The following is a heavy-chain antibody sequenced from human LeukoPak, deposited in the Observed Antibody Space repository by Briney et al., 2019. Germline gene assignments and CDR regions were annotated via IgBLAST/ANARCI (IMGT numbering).Heavy chain of an antibody. J-gene: IGHJ4*02. CDR2: INTDGSST. D-gene: IGHD2-2*01. CDR1: GFTFSSYW. Sequence: SGGSLRLSCAASGFTFSSYWMHWVRQAPGKGLRWVSRINTDGSSTTYADSVKGRFTISRDNAKNTLYLQMNSLRAEDTAVYYCARESRYCSSTSCYRPEDYWGQGTLVTVSS. V-gene: IGHV3-74*01. CDR3: ARESRYCSSTSCYRPEDY.